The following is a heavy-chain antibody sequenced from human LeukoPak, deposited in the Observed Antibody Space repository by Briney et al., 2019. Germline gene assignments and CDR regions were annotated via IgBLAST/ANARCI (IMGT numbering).Heavy chain of an antibody. CDR1: GFTFSNYW. CDR3: ARDQLYCSGGYCYFDY. Sequence: PGGSLRLSCAPSGFTFSNYWMHWVRQAPGKGLVWVSRISSDGSSTSYADSVKGRFTISRDNAKNTLYLQMNSLRAEDTAVYYCARDQLYCSGGYCYFDYWGQGTLVTVSS. D-gene: IGHD2-15*01. J-gene: IGHJ4*02. V-gene: IGHV3-74*01. CDR2: ISSDGSST.